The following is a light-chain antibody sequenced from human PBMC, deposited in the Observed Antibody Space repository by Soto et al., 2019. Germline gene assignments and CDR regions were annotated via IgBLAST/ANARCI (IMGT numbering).Light chain of an antibody. V-gene: IGLV2-11*01. CDR3: CSYAGSYTYV. CDR1: SSDVGAYNY. J-gene: IGLJ1*01. CDR2: DVT. Sequence: QSVLAQPRSVSVSPGQSVTISCTGTSSDVGAYNYVSWYQQHPGKAPKLMIYDVTKRPSGVPDRFSGSKSGNTASLTISGLQADDEADYSCCSYAGSYTYVFGTGTKVTVL.